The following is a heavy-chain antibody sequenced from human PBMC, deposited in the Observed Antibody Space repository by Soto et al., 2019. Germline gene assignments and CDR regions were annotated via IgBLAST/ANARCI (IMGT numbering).Heavy chain of an antibody. V-gene: IGHV3-23*01. CDR1: GFSFSNYA. Sequence: EVQLLESGGGLVRPGGSLRLSCEASGFSFSNYAMSWVRQAPGKGLEWVSSITSGGDSTYLADSVKGRFTISRDNSKNTPYLQLNSLRAEDTAVYYCTTGPLIAGDSWGQGNLVTVSS. J-gene: IGHJ5*01. CDR2: ITSGGDST. CDR3: TTGPLIAGDS. D-gene: IGHD1-1*01.